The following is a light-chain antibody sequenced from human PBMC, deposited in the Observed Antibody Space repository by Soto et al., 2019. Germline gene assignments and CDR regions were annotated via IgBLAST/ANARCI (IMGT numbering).Light chain of an antibody. CDR2: EVS. CDR1: SSDVGSYNY. J-gene: IGLJ2*01. CDR3: GSYTSDSTV. V-gene: IGLV2-14*01. Sequence: QSVLTQPASVSGSPGQSITISCTGTSSDVGSYNYVSWYQQHPGKAPKLIIYEVSYRPSGVSSRFSGSKSGNTASLTISGLQAEDEADYYCGSYTSDSTVFGGGTKLTVL.